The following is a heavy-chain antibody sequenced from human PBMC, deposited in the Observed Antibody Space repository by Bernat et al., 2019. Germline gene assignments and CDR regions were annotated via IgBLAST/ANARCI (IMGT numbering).Heavy chain of an antibody. CDR2: FFAGGST. D-gene: IGHD2-15*01. CDR1: GFTVSSHY. Sequence: EVQVVESGGGLIQPGGCLRLSCVASGFTVSSHYMSRVRQVPGKGLQWVSIFFAGGSTDHEHSVKGRFTITRDTSKSTLYRQMISLRVADTAIYYCARGLRPWCFGSWGQGTRATVSS. V-gene: IGHV3-53*01. CDR3: ARGLRPWCFGS. J-gene: IGHJ4*02.